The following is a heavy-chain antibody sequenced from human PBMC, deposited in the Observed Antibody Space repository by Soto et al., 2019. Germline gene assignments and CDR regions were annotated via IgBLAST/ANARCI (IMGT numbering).Heavy chain of an antibody. CDR2: ISGSGGST. V-gene: IGHV3-23*01. Sequence: SLRLSCAASGFTFSSYAMSWVRQAPGKGLEWVSAISGSGGSTYYADSVKGRFTISRDNSKNTLYLQMNSLRAEDTAVYYCANPYYYDSSGYRNFDYWGQGTLVTVSS. J-gene: IGHJ4*02. D-gene: IGHD3-22*01. CDR1: GFTFSSYA. CDR3: ANPYYYDSSGYRNFDY.